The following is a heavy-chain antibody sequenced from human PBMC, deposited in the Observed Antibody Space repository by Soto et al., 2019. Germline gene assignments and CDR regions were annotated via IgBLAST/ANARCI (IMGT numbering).Heavy chain of an antibody. D-gene: IGHD2-15*01. CDR1: GFAFSSYA. J-gene: IGHJ4*02. V-gene: IGHV3-23*01. Sequence: EVHLLESGGVLVQPGGSLRLSCAASGFAFSSYAMSWVRQAPGKGLEWVSGVSAHGADTYYAESVKGRVTISRDNFENTLYLQMNGLRAEDTAVYYCAREDGGGPFDFWCQGTLLTVSS. CDR2: VSAHGADT. CDR3: AREDGGGPFDF.